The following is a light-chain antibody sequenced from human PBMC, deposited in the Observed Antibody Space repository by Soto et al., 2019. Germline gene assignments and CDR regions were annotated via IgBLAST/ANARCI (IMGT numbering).Light chain of an antibody. Sequence: QSALTQPRSVSGSPGQSVTVSCTGTRSDVGGYNYVTWYQQHPGKAPKLLISDVNKRPSGVPDRFSGSKPGNTASLTISGLQAEDEADYYCCSFAGRVFVFGTGTKVTVL. CDR2: DVN. CDR3: CSFAGRVFV. J-gene: IGLJ1*01. V-gene: IGLV2-11*01. CDR1: RSDVGGYNY.